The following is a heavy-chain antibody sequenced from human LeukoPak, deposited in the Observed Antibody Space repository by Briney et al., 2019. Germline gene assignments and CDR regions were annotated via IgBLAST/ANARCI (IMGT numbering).Heavy chain of an antibody. D-gene: IGHD2-15*01. Sequence: SVKVSCKASGGTFSSYAISWVRQAPGQGLEWTGRIIPILGIANYAQKFQGRVTITADKSTSTAYMELSSLRSEDTAVYYCARVVATPVYYYYGMDVWGQGTTVTVSS. CDR1: GGTFSSYA. CDR3: ARVVATPVYYYYGMDV. J-gene: IGHJ6*02. CDR2: IIPILGIA. V-gene: IGHV1-69*04.